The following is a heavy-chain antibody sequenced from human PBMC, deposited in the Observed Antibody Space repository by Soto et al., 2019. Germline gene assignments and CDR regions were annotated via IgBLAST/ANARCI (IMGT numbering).Heavy chain of an antibody. CDR3: ARNPLRYFDWLDYYYMDV. V-gene: IGHV4-59*01. Sequence: PSETQSLTCTVSGGSISSYYLSWIRQPPGKGLEWIGYIYYSGSTNYNPSLKSRVTISVDTSKNQFSLKLSSVTAADTAVYYCARNPLRYFDWLDYYYMDVWGKGTTVTVSS. CDR1: GGSISSYY. CDR2: IYYSGST. D-gene: IGHD3-9*01. J-gene: IGHJ6*03.